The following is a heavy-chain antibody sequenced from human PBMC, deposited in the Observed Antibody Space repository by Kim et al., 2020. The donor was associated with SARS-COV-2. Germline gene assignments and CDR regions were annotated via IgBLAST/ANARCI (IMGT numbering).Heavy chain of an antibody. V-gene: IGHV3-48*02. Sequence: YYADSVKCRFTISRDDAKDSLYMQMNSLSDEDTAGYYCARGVGATTILDYWGQVTLVTVSS. D-gene: IGHD1-26*01. J-gene: IGHJ4*02. CDR3: ARGVGATTILDY.